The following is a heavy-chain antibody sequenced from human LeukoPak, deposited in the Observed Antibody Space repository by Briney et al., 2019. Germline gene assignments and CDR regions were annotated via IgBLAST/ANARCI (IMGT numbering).Heavy chain of an antibody. D-gene: IGHD6-13*01. Sequence: SETLSLTCTVSGGSISSYYWSWIRQPPGKGLEWIGYIYYSGSTNYNPSLKSRVTISVDTSKNQFSLKLSSVTAADTAVYYCARDQYSSSWYGENNWFDPWGQGTLVTVSS. CDR2: IYYSGST. V-gene: IGHV4-59*01. CDR1: GGSISSYY. CDR3: ARDQYSSSWYGENNWFDP. J-gene: IGHJ5*02.